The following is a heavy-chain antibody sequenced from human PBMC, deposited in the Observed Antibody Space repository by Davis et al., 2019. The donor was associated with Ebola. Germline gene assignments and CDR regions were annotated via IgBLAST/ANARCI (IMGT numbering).Heavy chain of an antibody. V-gene: IGHV3-7*01. CDR2: IKQDGSEK. Sequence: PGGSLRLSCAASGFTLSNYAMSWVRQAPGKGLEWVANIKQDGSEKYYVDSVKGRFTISRDNAKNSLYLQMNSLRAEDTAVYYCARDRTQTYSGYDYGFDYWGQGTLVTVSS. CDR1: GFTLSNYA. D-gene: IGHD5-12*01. J-gene: IGHJ4*02. CDR3: ARDRTQTYSGYDYGFDY.